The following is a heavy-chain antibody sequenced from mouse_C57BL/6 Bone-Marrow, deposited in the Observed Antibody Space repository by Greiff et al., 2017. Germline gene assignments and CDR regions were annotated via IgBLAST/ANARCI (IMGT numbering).Heavy chain of an antibody. CDR2: INPSSGYT. Sequence: QVQLQQSGAELARPGASVKMSCKASGYTFPSYTMHWVKQRPGPCLAWIGYINPSSGYTKSNQKFKDKATLTADKSSSTAYMQLSSLTSEDSAVYYCARWASLYYDYAFYFDYWGQGTTLTVSA. V-gene: IGHV1-4*01. CDR3: ARWASLYYDYAFYFDY. J-gene: IGHJ2*01. CDR1: GYTFPSYT. D-gene: IGHD2-4*01.